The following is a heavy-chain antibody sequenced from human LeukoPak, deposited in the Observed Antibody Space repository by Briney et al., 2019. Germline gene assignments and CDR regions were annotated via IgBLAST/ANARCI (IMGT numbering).Heavy chain of an antibody. Sequence: SATLSLTCTVSGGSISSSSYYWGWIRQPPGKGLEWIGSIYYSGSTYYNPSLKSRVTIFVDTSKNQFSLKLSSVTAADTAVYYCAAYVLYSSGYYHFDYWGQGTXVXVSS. D-gene: IGHD3-22*01. CDR3: AAYVLYSSGYYHFDY. V-gene: IGHV4-39*01. CDR1: GGSISSSSYY. CDR2: IYYSGST. J-gene: IGHJ4*02.